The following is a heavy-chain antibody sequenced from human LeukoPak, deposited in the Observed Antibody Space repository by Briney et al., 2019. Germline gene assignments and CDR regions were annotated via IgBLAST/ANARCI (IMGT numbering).Heavy chain of an antibody. Sequence: GGSLRLSCAASGFTFSSYWMSWVRQAPGKGLEWVANIKQDGGEKYYVDSVKGRFTISRDNSKNTLYLQMNSLRVEDTAVYYCAKGGPPTGASPRPWDFNYWGQGTLVTVSS. V-gene: IGHV3-7*01. D-gene: IGHD1-26*01. CDR3: AKGGPPTGASPRPWDFNY. J-gene: IGHJ4*02. CDR2: IKQDGGEK. CDR1: GFTFSSYW.